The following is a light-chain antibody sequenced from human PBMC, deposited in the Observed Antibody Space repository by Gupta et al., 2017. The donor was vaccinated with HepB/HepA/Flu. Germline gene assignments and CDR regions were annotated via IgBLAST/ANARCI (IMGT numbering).Light chain of an antibody. CDR2: DAS. CDR1: QNVNNY. Sequence: EIVLTQSPVTLSLSPGERATLSCRASQNVNNYLAWYQHKPGQAPRLLIYDASNRATGIPARFSGSGSGTDFTLTISSLEPEDSAVYYCQQRGHLSSFGQGTKLEIK. CDR3: QQRGHLSS. V-gene: IGKV3-11*01. J-gene: IGKJ2*04.